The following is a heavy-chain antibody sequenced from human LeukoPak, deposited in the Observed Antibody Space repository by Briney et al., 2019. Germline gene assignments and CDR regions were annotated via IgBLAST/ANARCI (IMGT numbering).Heavy chain of an antibody. J-gene: IGHJ6*02. V-gene: IGHV4-59*01. D-gene: IGHD3-22*01. CDR2: IYYSGST. Sequence: SETLSLTCTVSGGSISSYYRSWIRQPPGKGLEWIGYIYYSGSTNYNPSLKSRVTISVDTSKNQFSLKLSSVTAADTAVYYCARDPGYYDSSGYLAPYYYYYGMDVWGQGTTVTVSS. CDR3: ARDPGYYDSSGYLAPYYYYYGMDV. CDR1: GGSISSYY.